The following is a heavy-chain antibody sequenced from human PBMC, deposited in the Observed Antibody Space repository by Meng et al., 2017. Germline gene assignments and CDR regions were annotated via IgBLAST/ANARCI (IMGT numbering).Heavy chain of an antibody. CDR3: AREGRVDFDY. D-gene: IGHD1-26*01. CDR1: RYTFTSYA. Sequence: SRAEITRSGATVYVSSKASRYTFTSYAMNWARRAAGRGLEWMGWINTNTGNPTYAQGFTGRFVFSLDTSVSTAYLQISSLKAEDTAVYYCAREGRVDFDYWGQGTLVTVSS. CDR2: INTNTGNP. J-gene: IGHJ4*02. V-gene: IGHV7-4-1*02.